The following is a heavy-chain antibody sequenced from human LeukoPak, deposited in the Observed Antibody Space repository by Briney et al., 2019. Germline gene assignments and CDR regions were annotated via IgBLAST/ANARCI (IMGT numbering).Heavy chain of an antibody. V-gene: IGHV3-23*01. CDR1: GFTFSTYA. Sequence: GGSLRLSCAASGFTFSTYAMSWVRQAPGKGLEWVSAISGSGGTTYYADSVKGRFTISRDNSKNTLYLQMNSLRAEDTAVYYCAKDKAILTGGSRRAYGMDVWGQGTTVTVSS. J-gene: IGHJ6*02. CDR3: AKDKAILTGGSRRAYGMDV. D-gene: IGHD3-9*01. CDR2: ISGSGGTT.